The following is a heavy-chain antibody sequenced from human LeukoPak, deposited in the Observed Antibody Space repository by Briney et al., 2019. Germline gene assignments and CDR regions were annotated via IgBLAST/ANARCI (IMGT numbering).Heavy chain of an antibody. Sequence: SVKVSCKASGGTFSSYAISWVRQAPGQGLEWMGGIIPIFGTANYAQKFQGRVTITADESTSTAYMELSSLRSEDTAVNYCVRDYGDLFTATVHETYFDYWGQGTLVTVSS. CDR2: IIPIFGTA. CDR1: GGTFSSYA. CDR3: VRDYGDLFTATVHETYFDY. V-gene: IGHV1-69*13. J-gene: IGHJ4*02. D-gene: IGHD4-17*01.